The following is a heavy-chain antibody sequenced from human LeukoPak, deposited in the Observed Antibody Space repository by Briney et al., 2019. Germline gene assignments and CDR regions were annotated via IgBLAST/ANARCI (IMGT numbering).Heavy chain of an antibody. CDR2: TYYRSKWYN. Sequence: SQTLSLACAISGDSVSSNSAAWNWIRQSPPRGLEWLGRTYYRSKWYNDYAVSVKSRITINPDTSKNQFSLQLNSVTPEDTAVYYCARDTVVVVAIYYYYGMDVWGQGTTVTVSS. D-gene: IGHD2-15*01. CDR3: ARDTVVVVAIYYYYGMDV. V-gene: IGHV6-1*01. CDR1: GDSVSSNSAA. J-gene: IGHJ6*02.